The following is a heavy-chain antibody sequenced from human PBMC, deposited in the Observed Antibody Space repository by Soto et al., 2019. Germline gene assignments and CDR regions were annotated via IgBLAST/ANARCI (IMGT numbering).Heavy chain of an antibody. CDR1: GFTFNIYA. D-gene: IGHD3-22*01. J-gene: IGHJ4*02. Sequence: GGSLRLSCAASGFTFNIYAMTWVRQAPGKGLEWVSAISRYGDFTYYADSVKGRFTISRDNSKNTLYLQMNSLRAEDTAVYYCAKSARIVVVILPIDYWGQGTLVTVSS. CDR2: ISRYGDFT. CDR3: AKSARIVVVILPIDY. V-gene: IGHV3-23*01.